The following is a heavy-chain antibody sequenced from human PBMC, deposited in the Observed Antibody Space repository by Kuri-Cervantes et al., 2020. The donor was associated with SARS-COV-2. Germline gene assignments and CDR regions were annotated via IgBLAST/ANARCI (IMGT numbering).Heavy chain of an antibody. J-gene: IGHJ6*02. Sequence: SETLSLTCTVSGGSVRSGSYYWSWIRQPPGKGLEWIGYIYYSGSTNYNPSLKSRVTISVDTSKNQFSLKLSSVTAADTAVYYCARGVTIFGEDVWGQGTTVTVSS. D-gene: IGHD3-3*01. CDR1: GGSVRSGSYY. V-gene: IGHV4-61*01. CDR3: ARGVTIFGEDV. CDR2: IYYSGST.